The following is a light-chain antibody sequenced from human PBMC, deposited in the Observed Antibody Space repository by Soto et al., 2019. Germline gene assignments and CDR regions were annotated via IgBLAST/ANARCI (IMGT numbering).Light chain of an antibody. CDR2: GNS. J-gene: IGLJ2*01. CDR3: QSYDSSLSVFVV. CDR1: SSNIGAGYD. Sequence: QSVPTQPPSVSGAPGQRVTISCTGSSSNIGAGYDVHWYQQLPGTAPKLLIYGNSNRPSGVPDRFSGSKSGTSASLAITGLQAEEEADYYCQSYDSSLSVFVVFGGGTKLTVL. V-gene: IGLV1-40*01.